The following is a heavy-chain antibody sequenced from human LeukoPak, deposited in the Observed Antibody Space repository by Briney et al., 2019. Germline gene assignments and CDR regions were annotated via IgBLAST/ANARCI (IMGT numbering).Heavy chain of an antibody. CDR3: AKERVRCSSTSCYPDAFDI. V-gene: IGHV3-23*01. Sequence: GGSLRLSCAASGFTFSNNAMSWVRLAPGKGLEWVSAISGSGGSAYYTDSVTDSVKGRFTISRDNSKNTLYLQMDSLRAEDTAIYFCAKERVRCSSTSCYPDAFDIWGQGTMATVSS. J-gene: IGHJ3*02. CDR2: ISGSGGSA. D-gene: IGHD2-2*01. CDR1: GFTFSNNA.